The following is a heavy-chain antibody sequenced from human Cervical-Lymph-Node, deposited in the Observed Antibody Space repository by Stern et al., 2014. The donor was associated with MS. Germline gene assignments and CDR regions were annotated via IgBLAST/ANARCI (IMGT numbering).Heavy chain of an antibody. CDR3: ARDVLGDFGNDSNFDS. CDR2: ISSDGTNV. J-gene: IGHJ4*02. V-gene: IGHV3-30*15. CDR1: GFAFKNYA. D-gene: IGHD3-10*01. Sequence: VQLVESGGGVVQPGRSLRLACAASGFAFKNYAIHWVRQAPGKGLEWVAVISSDGTNVHYPDSVRGRFIISRDNSKNTLYLQMSSLRAEDTALYYCARDVLGDFGNDSNFDSWGQGTLVTVS.